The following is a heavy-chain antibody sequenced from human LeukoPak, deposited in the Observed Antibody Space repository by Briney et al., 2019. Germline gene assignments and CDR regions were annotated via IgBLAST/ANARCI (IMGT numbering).Heavy chain of an antibody. CDR2: IDTDNGNT. D-gene: IGHD3-16*02. V-gene: IGHV1-3*04. J-gene: IGHJ4*02. CDR1: GYTFSDYA. Sequence: GASAKVSCKASGYTFSDYAFHWVRQAPGQRLEWMGWIDTDNGNTKYSQNFQGRVTLIRDTSATTACMELSSLRSEDTAVYYCARDRRGGGELSPPDYWGQGTLVTVSS. CDR3: ARDRRGGGELSPPDY.